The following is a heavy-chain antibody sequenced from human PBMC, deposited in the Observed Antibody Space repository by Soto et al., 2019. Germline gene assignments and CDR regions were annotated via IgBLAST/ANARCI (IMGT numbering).Heavy chain of an antibody. D-gene: IGHD6-6*01. CDR3: ARSSIAARGGKKGGWFDP. J-gene: IGHJ5*02. Sequence: SETLSLTCAVYGGSFSGYYWSWIRRPPGKGLEWIGEINHSGSTNYNPSLKSRVTISVDTSKNQFSLKLSSVTAADTAVYYCARSSIAARGGKKGGWFDPWGQGTLVTVSS. CDR2: INHSGST. CDR1: GGSFSGYY. V-gene: IGHV4-34*01.